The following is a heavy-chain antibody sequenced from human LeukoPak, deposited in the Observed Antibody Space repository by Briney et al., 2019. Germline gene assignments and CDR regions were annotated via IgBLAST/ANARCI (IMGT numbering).Heavy chain of an antibody. V-gene: IGHV1-69*01. CDR1: GGTFNTYA. CDR3: ARGVPWLVFDN. CDR2: IIPIFGAT. Sequence: ASVKVSCKASGGTFNTYAFSWVRQAPGQGLEWMGGIIPIFGATNFAQRFQGRVTLTADESTSTVFMELNSLRSEDTAVYYCARGVPWLVFDNWGQGTLVTVSS. D-gene: IGHD6-19*01. J-gene: IGHJ4*02.